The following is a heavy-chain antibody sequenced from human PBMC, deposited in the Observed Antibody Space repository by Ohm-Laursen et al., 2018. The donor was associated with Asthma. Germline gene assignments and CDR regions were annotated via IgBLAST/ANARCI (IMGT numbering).Heavy chain of an antibody. V-gene: IGHV3-30*18. J-gene: IGHJ6*02. CDR3: AKGSTYGMDV. CDR1: GFTFSSYG. Sequence: SLRLSCSAFGFTFSSYGMHWVRQAPGKGLEWVAVISYDGSNKYYADSVKGRFTISRDNSKNTLYLQMNSLRAEDTAVYYCAKGSTYGMDVWGQGTTVTVSS. CDR2: ISYDGSNK.